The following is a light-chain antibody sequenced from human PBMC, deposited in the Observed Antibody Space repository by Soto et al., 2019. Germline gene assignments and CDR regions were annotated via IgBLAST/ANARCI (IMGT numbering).Light chain of an antibody. Sequence: DIQMTQSPSSLSASVGDRVTITCRASRSINTYVNWYQQGPGKAPELLIYSASNLHTGVPSRFSGSGSGTDFTFTINNLLPEDFAIYYCQQTYSTPRTFGQGTKVDIK. CDR2: SAS. V-gene: IGKV1-39*01. CDR1: RSINTY. CDR3: QQTYSTPRT. J-gene: IGKJ1*01.